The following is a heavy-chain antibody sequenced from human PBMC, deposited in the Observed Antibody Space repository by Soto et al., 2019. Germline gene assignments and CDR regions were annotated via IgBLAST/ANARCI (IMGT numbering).Heavy chain of an antibody. V-gene: IGHV5-51*01. J-gene: IGHJ6*02. CDR1: GYTFTDYW. Sequence: ESLKISCTWSGYTFTDYWIGWVRQLPGKGLEWMGIIYPGDSDTRYSPSFQGHVTITVDKSTNTAYLQWNTLRASDTAMYYCATYFGELRLVSAAMDVWGQGTTVTVSS. CDR2: IYPGDSDT. CDR3: ATYFGELRLVSAAMDV. D-gene: IGHD3-10*01.